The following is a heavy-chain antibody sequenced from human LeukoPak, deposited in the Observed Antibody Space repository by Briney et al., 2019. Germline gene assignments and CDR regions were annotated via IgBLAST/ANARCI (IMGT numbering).Heavy chain of an antibody. J-gene: IGHJ4*02. CDR2: IYTSGST. CDR1: GGSLSSYY. V-gene: IGHV4-4*07. CDR3: AREYDFWSGYPGFDY. Sequence: SETLSLTCTVSGGSLSSYYLSWIRQPAGKGLEWIGRIYTSGSTNYNPSLKSRVTMSVDTSKNQFSLQLSSVTAADTAVYYCAREYDFWSGYPGFDYWGQGTLVTVSS. D-gene: IGHD3-3*01.